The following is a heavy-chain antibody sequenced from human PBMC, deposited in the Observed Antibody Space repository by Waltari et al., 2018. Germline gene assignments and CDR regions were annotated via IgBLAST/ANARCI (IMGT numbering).Heavy chain of an antibody. Sequence: EVQLLESGGGLVQPGGSLRLSCAASGSTFSSYAMSWVHQAPGKGLEWVSASSDSGGNTYYADSVKGRFTISRDNSKNTLYLQMNSLRAEDTAVYYCTKRAESNGWTGWIFDYWGQGTLVTVSS. CDR3: TKRAESNGWTGWIFDY. CDR1: GSTFSSYA. CDR2: SSDSGGNT. J-gene: IGHJ4*02. V-gene: IGHV3-23*01. D-gene: IGHD6-19*01.